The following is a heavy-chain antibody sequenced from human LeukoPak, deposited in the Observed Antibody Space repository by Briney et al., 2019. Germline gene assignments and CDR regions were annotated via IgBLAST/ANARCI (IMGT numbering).Heavy chain of an antibody. CDR2: ISSSSSTI. Sequence: GGSLRLSCAASGLTFSSYSMNWVRQAPGKGLEWVSYISSSSSTIYYADSVKGRFTISRDNAKNSLYLQMNSLRAEDTAVYYCARGWFGEMAFDIWGQGTMVTVSS. D-gene: IGHD3-10*01. J-gene: IGHJ3*02. CDR3: ARGWFGEMAFDI. CDR1: GLTFSSYS. V-gene: IGHV3-48*01.